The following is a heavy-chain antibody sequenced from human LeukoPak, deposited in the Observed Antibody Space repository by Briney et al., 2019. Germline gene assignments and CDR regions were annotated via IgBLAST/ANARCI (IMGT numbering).Heavy chain of an antibody. CDR2: INPNSGGT. Sequence: ASVKVSCKASGYTFTGYYMHWVRQAPGQGLEWMGWINPNSGGTNYAQKFQGRVTMTRDTSISTAYMELSRLRSEDTAVYYCARLPSPGSGWYGGFDYWGQGTLVTVSS. V-gene: IGHV1-2*02. CDR1: GYTFTGYY. CDR3: ARLPSPGSGWYGGFDY. D-gene: IGHD6-19*01. J-gene: IGHJ4*02.